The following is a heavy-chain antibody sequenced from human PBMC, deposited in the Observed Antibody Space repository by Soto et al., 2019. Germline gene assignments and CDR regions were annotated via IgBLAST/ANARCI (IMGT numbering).Heavy chain of an antibody. CDR3: AARYSSSERAFDI. V-gene: IGHV4-59*01. Sequence: PSETLSLTCTVSGGSISSYYWSWIRQPPGKGLEWIGYIYYSGSTNYNPSLKSRVTISVDTSKNQFSLKLSSVTAADTAVYYCAARYSSSERAFDIWGQGTMVTVSS. D-gene: IGHD6-13*01. CDR2: IYYSGST. J-gene: IGHJ3*02. CDR1: GGSISSYY.